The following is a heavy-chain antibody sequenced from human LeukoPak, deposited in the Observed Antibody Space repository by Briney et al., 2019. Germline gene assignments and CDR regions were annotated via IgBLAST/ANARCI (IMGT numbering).Heavy chain of an antibody. CDR3: AKDRDSVSPYSFDY. D-gene: IGHD1-26*01. Sequence: PGGSLRLSCAGSGFTFSTYAMTWVRQAPGKGLEWVSAISGSGGSTYYADSVKGRFTISRDNSKYTLYLQMNSLRAEDTAVYYCAKDRDSVSPYSFDYWGQGTLVTVSS. CDR2: ISGSGGST. J-gene: IGHJ4*02. V-gene: IGHV3-23*01. CDR1: GFTFSTYA.